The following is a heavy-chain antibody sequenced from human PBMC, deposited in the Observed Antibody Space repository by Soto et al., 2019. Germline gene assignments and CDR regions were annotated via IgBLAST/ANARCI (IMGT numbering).Heavy chain of an antibody. V-gene: IGHV4-59*01. D-gene: IGHD5-12*01. CDR2: ISYSGST. CDR1: GASISSYD. Sequence: KPSETLSLTCTVSGASISSYDWSWIRRPPGKGLEWIGHISYSGSTNYKPSLKSRVTISVDTSKKQFSLKLTSVTAADTAVYYCARGRDGYNYPNFDYWGQGTLVTVSS. J-gene: IGHJ4*02. CDR3: ARGRDGYNYPNFDY.